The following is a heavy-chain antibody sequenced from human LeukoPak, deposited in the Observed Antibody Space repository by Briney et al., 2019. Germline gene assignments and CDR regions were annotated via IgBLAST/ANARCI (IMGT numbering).Heavy chain of an antibody. V-gene: IGHV3-30*03. CDR3: ARDRGDYVWGSYRYTGFDY. D-gene: IGHD3-16*02. CDR1: GFTFSSYG. Sequence: GRSLRLSCAASGFTFSSYGMHWVRQAPGKGLEWVAVISYDGSDKYSADSVKGRFTISRANSKNTLYLQMNSLRAEDTAVYYCARDRGDYVWGSYRYTGFDYWGQGNLVAVSS. J-gene: IGHJ4*02. CDR2: ISYDGSDK.